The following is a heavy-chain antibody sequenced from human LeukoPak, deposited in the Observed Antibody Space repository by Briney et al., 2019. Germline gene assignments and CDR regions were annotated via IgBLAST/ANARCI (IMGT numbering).Heavy chain of an antibody. J-gene: IGHJ4*02. Sequence: GASVKVSCRASGYTFTSYAMHWVRQAPGQRLEWMGWINAGNGNTKYSQKFQGRVTITRDTSASTAYMELSSLRSEDTAVYYCARPLYGDYRAAVYWGQGTLVTVSS. CDR1: GYTFTSYA. CDR2: INAGNGNT. CDR3: ARPLYGDYRAAVY. V-gene: IGHV1-3*01. D-gene: IGHD4-17*01.